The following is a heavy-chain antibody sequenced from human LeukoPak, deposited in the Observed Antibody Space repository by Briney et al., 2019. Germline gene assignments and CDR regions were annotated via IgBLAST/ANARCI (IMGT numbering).Heavy chain of an antibody. J-gene: IGHJ6*03. CDR2: IRYDGSNK. D-gene: IGHD3-22*01. CDR3: AKGDYYDSSGYYYYYYYMDV. V-gene: IGHV3-30*02. Sequence: GGSLRLSCAASGFTFSSYGMHWVRQAPGKGLEWVAFIRYDGSNKYYADSVKGRFTISRDNSKNTLYLQMNSLRAEDTAVYYCAKGDYYDSSGYYYYYYYMDVWGKGTTVTISS. CDR1: GFTFSSYG.